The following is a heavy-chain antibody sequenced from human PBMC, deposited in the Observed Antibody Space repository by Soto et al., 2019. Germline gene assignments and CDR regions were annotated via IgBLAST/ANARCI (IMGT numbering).Heavy chain of an antibody. V-gene: IGHV1-3*01. Sequence: ASVKVSCKASGYTFTRYTMNWVRQAPGQRLEWMGWINPDNGNTKSSQKFQDRVIITRDTXASTAYMDLSSLRSEDTAVYYCARGIATGQLDPWGQGTLVTVSS. CDR2: INPDNGNT. J-gene: IGHJ5*02. D-gene: IGHD2-15*01. CDR1: GYTFTRYT. CDR3: ARGIATGQLDP.